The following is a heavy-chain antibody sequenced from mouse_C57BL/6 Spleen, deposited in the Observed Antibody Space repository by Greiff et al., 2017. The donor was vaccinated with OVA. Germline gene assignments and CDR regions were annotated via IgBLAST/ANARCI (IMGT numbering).Heavy chain of an antibody. J-gene: IGHJ4*01. Sequence: EVQGVESGPGMVKPSQSLSLTCTVTGYSITSGYDWHWIRHFPGNKLEWMGYISYSGSTNYNPSLKSRISITHDTSKNHFFLKLNSVTTEDTATYYCARETYDAMDYWGQGTSVTVSS. CDR3: ARETYDAMDY. CDR2: ISYSGST. CDR1: GYSITSGYD. V-gene: IGHV3-1*01.